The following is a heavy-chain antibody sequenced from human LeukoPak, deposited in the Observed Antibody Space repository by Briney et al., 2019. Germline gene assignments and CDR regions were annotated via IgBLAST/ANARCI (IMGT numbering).Heavy chain of an antibody. Sequence: GGSLRLSCAASRFTLSNYWMSWVRQAPGKGLEWVANIKQDGSETYYVDSVEGRFTISRDNAKNSLYLQMNSLRAEDTAVYYCARSYYGSGTSYGMDVWGQGTTVTVSS. V-gene: IGHV3-7*01. D-gene: IGHD3-10*01. J-gene: IGHJ6*02. CDR2: IKQDGSET. CDR1: RFTLSNYW. CDR3: ARSYYGSGTSYGMDV.